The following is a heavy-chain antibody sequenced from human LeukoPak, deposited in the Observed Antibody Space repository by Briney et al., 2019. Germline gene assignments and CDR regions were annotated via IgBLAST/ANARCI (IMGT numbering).Heavy chain of an antibody. Sequence: ASVKVSCKASGYTFTSYYMHWVRQAPGQGLEWMGIINPSGGSTSYAQKFQGRVTMTRDTSTSTVYMELSSLRSEDTAVYYCAREAYCGGDCYSAGNWFDPWGQGTLVTVSS. J-gene: IGHJ5*02. V-gene: IGHV1-46*01. CDR1: GYTFTSYY. CDR2: INPSGGST. CDR3: AREAYCGGDCYSAGNWFDP. D-gene: IGHD2-21*02.